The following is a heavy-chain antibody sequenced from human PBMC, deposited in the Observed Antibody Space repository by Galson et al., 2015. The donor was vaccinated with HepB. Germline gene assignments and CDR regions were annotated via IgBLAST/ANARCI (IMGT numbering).Heavy chain of an antibody. D-gene: IGHD4-17*01. Sequence: SLRLSCAASGFTFSSYAMHWVRQAPGKGLEWVAVISYDGSNKYYADPVKGRFTISRDNSKNTLYLQMNSLRAEDTAVYYCARGKGDYGDYVGYFDYWGQGTLVTVSS. CDR2: ISYDGSNK. J-gene: IGHJ4*02. V-gene: IGHV3-30*04. CDR3: ARGKGDYGDYVGYFDY. CDR1: GFTFSSYA.